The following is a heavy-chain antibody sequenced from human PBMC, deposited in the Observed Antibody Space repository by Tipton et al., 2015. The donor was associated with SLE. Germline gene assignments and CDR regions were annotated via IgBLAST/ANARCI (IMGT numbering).Heavy chain of an antibody. CDR1: GGSISSYY. Sequence: TLSLTCTVSGGSISSYYWNWIRQSPGKGLEWLGYVYYSGSTNYNPSLKCRVTISVDTSKNQFPLKLSSVTAADTAVYYCARDSGYRRAWYEGFAYWGQGTLVTVSS. J-gene: IGHJ4*02. V-gene: IGHV4-59*01. CDR2: VYYSGST. CDR3: ARDSGYRRAWYEGFAY. D-gene: IGHD6-19*01.